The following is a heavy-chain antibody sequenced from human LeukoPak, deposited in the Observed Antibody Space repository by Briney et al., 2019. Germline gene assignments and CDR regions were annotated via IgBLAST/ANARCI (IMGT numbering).Heavy chain of an antibody. V-gene: IGHV5-51*01. CDR2: IYPGGSYT. CDR3: ARAQSYYYTSGSYPYDAFDI. J-gene: IGHJ3*02. Sequence: GESLKISCKGSGYSFTSYWIGWVRQVPGKGLEWMGIIYPGGSYTRYSPSFQGQVTISADKSISTAYLQWSSLKASDTAMYYCARAQSYYYTSGSYPYDAFDIWGQGTMVTVSS. CDR1: GYSFTSYW. D-gene: IGHD3-10*01.